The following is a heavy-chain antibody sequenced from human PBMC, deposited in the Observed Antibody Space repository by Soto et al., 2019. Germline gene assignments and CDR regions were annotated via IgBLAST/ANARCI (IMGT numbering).Heavy chain of an antibody. CDR2: IKGDGSEK. J-gene: IGHJ4*02. CDR3: AAGFPPDF. CDR1: RFTIGNYW. Sequence: EVLLVESGGGLVQPGGSLTLSCAASRFTIGNYWMNWVRQAPGKGLEWVANIKGDGSEKYYVGSVEGRFTISRDNTKKSLDLQRNSLKIEATAVYYCAAGFPPDFWGQGTLVTVSS. V-gene: IGHV3-7*01. D-gene: IGHD3-10*01.